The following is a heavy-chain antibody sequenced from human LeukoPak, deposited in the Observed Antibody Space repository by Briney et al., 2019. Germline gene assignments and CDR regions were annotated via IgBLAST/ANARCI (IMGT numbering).Heavy chain of an antibody. D-gene: IGHD2-2*01. V-gene: IGHV3-48*01. CDR2: ISSSTI. CDR1: GFTFSSYS. J-gene: IGHJ4*02. Sequence: GGSLRLSCAASGFTFSSYSMIWVRQAPGKGLEWVSYISSSTIYYADSVKGRFTISRDNAKNSLYLQMNSLRAEDTAVYYCARAVGYCSSSICYRFDYWGQGTLVTVSS. CDR3: ARAVGYCSSSICYRFDY.